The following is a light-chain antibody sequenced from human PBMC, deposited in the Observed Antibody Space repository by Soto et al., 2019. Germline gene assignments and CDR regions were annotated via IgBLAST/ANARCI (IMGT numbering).Light chain of an antibody. CDR1: QSVSSN. CDR2: GAS. J-gene: IGKJ4*01. V-gene: IGKV3-15*01. CDR3: QQYNNWPPLT. Sequence: EIVMTQSPATLSVSPGERATLSCMARQSVSSNLAWYQQKPGQAPRLLIYGASTRATGIPARFSGSGSGTEFTLTISSLQSEDFAVYFCQQYNNWPPLTFGGGTKVDIK.